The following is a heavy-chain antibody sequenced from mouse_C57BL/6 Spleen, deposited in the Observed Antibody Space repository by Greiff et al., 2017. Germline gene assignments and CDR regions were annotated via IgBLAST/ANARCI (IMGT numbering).Heavy chain of an antibody. Sequence: QVHVKQPGAELVKPGASVKMSCKASGYTFTSYWITWVKQRPGQGLEWIGDIYPGSGSTNYNEKFKSKATLTVDTSSSTAYMQLSSLTSEDSAVYYCARSLYDYDEAFDYWGQGTTLTVSS. CDR1: GYTFTSYW. J-gene: IGHJ2*01. D-gene: IGHD2-4*01. CDR3: ARSLYDYDEAFDY. V-gene: IGHV1-55*01. CDR2: IYPGSGST.